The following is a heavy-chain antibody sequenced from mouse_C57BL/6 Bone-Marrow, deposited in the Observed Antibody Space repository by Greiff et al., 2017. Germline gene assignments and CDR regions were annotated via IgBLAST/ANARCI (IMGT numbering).Heavy chain of an antibody. V-gene: IGHV1-72*01. D-gene: IGHD1-1*01. CDR2: IDTNSGGT. J-gene: IGHJ2*01. CDR3: ARSLFYYYGSSPFDY. Sequence: QVQLQPPGAALVKPGASVKLSCKASGYTFTSYWMHWVKPRPGRGLEWIGRIDTNSGGTKYNEKFKRKAPRTVDTPSSPAYMQLSSLTSEDSAVYYCARSLFYYYGSSPFDYWGQGTTLTVSS. CDR1: GYTFTSYW.